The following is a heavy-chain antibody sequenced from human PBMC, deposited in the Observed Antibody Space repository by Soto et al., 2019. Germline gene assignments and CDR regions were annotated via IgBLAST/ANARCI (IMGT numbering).Heavy chain of an antibody. J-gene: IGHJ6*02. CDR3: ARFTYCSIGVCSTRYYCMDV. Sequence: ASVKVSCKASGYTFTSYAMHWVRQAPGQRLEWMGWINAGNGNTKYSQKFQGWVTMTRDTPISTAYMELSRLRSDDTAVYYCARFTYCSIGVCSTRYYCMDVWGQGTTVTVSS. CDR2: INAGNGNT. CDR1: GYTFTSYA. D-gene: IGHD2-8*01. V-gene: IGHV1-3*01.